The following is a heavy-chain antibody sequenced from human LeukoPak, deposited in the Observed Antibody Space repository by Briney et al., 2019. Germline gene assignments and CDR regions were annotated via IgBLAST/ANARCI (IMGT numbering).Heavy chain of an antibody. CDR1: GYTFTSYG. V-gene: IGHV1-18*01. D-gene: IGHD3-10*01. Sequence: ASVKVSCKASGYTFTSYGFSWVRQAPGQGLEWMGWISPYNDKTNYAPNLQGRLTMTTDTSTSTAYMELRSLKSDDTAIYYCAREERRITMIRGGDYWGQGTLVTVSS. J-gene: IGHJ4*02. CDR2: ISPYNDKT. CDR3: AREERRITMIRGGDY.